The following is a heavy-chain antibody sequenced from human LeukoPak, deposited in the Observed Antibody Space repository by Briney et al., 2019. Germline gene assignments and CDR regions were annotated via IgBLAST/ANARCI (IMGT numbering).Heavy chain of an antibody. J-gene: IGHJ3*02. V-gene: IGHV3-21*01. CDR2: ISSSSSYI. D-gene: IGHD3-9*01. CDR3: ATTGPNDAFDI. CDR1: GFTFSSYS. Sequence: PGGFLRLSCAASGFTFSSYSMNWVRQAPGKGLEWVSSISSSSSYIYYADSVKGRFTISRDNAKNSLYLQMNSLRAEDTAVYYCATTGPNDAFDIWGQGTMVTVSS.